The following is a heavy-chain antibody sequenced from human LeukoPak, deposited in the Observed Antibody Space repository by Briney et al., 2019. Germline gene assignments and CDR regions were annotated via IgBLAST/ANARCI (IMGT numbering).Heavy chain of an antibody. J-gene: IGHJ5*02. CDR2: IKPDGSAQ. D-gene: IGHD6-13*01. CDR1: GFTFSNSW. Sequence: GGSLRLSCAASGFTFSNSWMSWVRQAPGKGLEWVATIKPDGSAQYYVDSVKGRFTISRDNAKNSPYLQMNSLRAEDTALYYCAKDSSSWWYNWFDPWGQGTLVTVSS. CDR3: AKDSSSWWYNWFDP. V-gene: IGHV3-7*03.